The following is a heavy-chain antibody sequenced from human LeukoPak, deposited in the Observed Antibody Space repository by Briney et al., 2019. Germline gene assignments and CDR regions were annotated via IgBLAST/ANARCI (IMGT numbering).Heavy chain of an antibody. D-gene: IGHD4-23*01. J-gene: IGHJ5*02. CDR2: INHSGST. CDR3: ARGGGQLDP. V-gene: IGHV4-34*01. CDR1: GGSFSGYY. Sequence: PSETLSLTCAVYGGSFSGYYWSWIRQPPGKGLEWIGEINHSGSTNYNPSLKSRVTMSVDTSKNQFSLKLSSVTAADTAVYYCARGGGQLDPWGQGTLVTVSS.